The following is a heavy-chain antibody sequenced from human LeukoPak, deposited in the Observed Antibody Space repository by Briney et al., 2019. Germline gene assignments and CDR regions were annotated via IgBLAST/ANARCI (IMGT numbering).Heavy chain of an antibody. CDR2: INTSGST. D-gene: IGHD1-26*01. CDR1: GGSISSGSYF. V-gene: IGHV4-61*02. CDR3: ARGPRRWFDP. J-gene: IGHJ5*02. Sequence: MPSETLSLTCTVSGGSISSGSYFWSWIRQPAGKGLEWIGRINTSGSTNYNPSLKSRVTMSVDTSKNQFSLKLNSVTAAETAVYYCARGPRRWFDPWGQGTLVTVSS.